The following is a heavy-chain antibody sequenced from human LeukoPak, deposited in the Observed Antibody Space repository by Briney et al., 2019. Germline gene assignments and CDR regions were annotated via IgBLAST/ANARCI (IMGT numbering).Heavy chain of an antibody. J-gene: IGHJ4*02. D-gene: IGHD3-9*01. CDR2: INPNSGGT. CDR3: ARVYYDILTGYYPNKPGFDY. Sequence: ASVKVSCKASGYTFTGYYMHWVRQAPGQGLEWMGWINPNSGGTNHAQKFQGRVTMTRDTSISTAYMELSRLRSDDTAVYYCARVYYDILTGYYPNKPGFDYWGQGTLVTVSS. V-gene: IGHV1-2*02. CDR1: GYTFTGYY.